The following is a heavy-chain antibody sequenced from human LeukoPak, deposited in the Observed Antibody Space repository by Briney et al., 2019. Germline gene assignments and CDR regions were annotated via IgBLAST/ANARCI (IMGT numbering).Heavy chain of an antibody. J-gene: IGHJ4*02. V-gene: IGHV3-30*03. Sequence: GGSLRLLYAASGFTFSSYGTHWVRQAPGKGLEWVAVISYDGSNKYYADSVKGRFTISRDNSKNTLYLQMNSLRPEDTAVYYCARDRSGPGHPFDYWGQGTLVTVSS. D-gene: IGHD3-10*01. CDR3: ARDRSGPGHPFDY. CDR2: ISYDGSNK. CDR1: GFTFSSYG.